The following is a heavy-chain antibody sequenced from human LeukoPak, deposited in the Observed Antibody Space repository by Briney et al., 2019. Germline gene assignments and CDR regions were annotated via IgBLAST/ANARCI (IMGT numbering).Heavy chain of an antibody. J-gene: IGHJ3*02. CDR1: GFTFSSYA. CDR3: ARKSSGFKLGDAFDI. CDR2: INGGAYST. V-gene: IGHV3-23*01. D-gene: IGHD3-22*01. Sequence: GGSLRLSCAASGFTFSSYAMTWVRQAPGKGLEWISAINGGAYSTSYADSVKGRFTISRDNSKNTLYLQMNSLRAEDTAVYYCARKSSGFKLGDAFDIWGQGTLVTVSS.